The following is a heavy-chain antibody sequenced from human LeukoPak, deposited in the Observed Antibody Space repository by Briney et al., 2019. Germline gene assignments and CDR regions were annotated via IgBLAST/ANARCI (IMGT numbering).Heavy chain of an antibody. CDR1: GGSFTDYY. V-gene: IGHV4-34*01. J-gene: IGHJ3*01. Sequence: SETLSLTCAVYGGSFTDYYWTWIRQSPGKGLEWIGEIYHSGSTNYNPSLTSRVTISVDTSENQFSLRLSSVTAADTAVYYCAPGYHGIDAFDFWGQGTMVTVSS. D-gene: IGHD3-9*01. CDR3: APGYHGIDAFDF. CDR2: IYHSGST.